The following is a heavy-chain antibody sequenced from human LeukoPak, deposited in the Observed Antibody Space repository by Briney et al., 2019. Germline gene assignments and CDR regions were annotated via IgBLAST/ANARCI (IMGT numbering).Heavy chain of an antibody. J-gene: IGHJ4*02. V-gene: IGHV4-4*02. D-gene: IGHD6-19*01. CDR1: GGSISSSNW. CDR3: ARPFLRFSSGWHFDY. CDR2: INHSGNT. Sequence: SETLSLTCAVSGGSISSSNWWRWVRQPPGKGLEWMGEINHSGNTNYNPSLKSRVTISIDTSKNQFSLKLSSVTAADTAIYYCARPFLRFSSGWHFDYWGQGILVTVSS.